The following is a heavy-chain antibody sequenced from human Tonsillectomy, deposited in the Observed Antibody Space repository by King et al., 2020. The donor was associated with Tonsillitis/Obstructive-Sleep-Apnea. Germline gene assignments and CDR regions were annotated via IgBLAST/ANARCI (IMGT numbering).Heavy chain of an antibody. CDR2: IYHSGST. CDR1: GGSISSSNW. D-gene: IGHD2-15*01. V-gene: IGHV4-4*02. Sequence: VQLQESGPGLVKPSGTLSLTCAVSGGSISSSNWWSWVHQPPGKGLEWIGEIYHSGSTNYNPSLKSRVTISVDKSKNQFSLKLSSVTAADTAVYYCARDPFVVVVAAPDAFDIWGQGTMVTVSS. J-gene: IGHJ3*02. CDR3: ARDPFVVVVAAPDAFDI.